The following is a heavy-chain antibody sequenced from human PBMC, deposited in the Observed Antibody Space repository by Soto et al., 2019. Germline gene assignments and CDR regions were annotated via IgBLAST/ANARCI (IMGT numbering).Heavy chain of an antibody. J-gene: IGHJ5*02. Sequence: SETLSLTCTVSGGSIRSGGYYWTWIRRHPGKGLEWIGYIYYTGSTYYNPSLKSRVTISVDTSKNQFSLKLSSVTAAYTAVYYCARASLGYCSSTSCRSNWFDPWGQGTLVTVSS. D-gene: IGHD2-2*01. V-gene: IGHV4-31*03. CDR3: ARASLGYCSSTSCRSNWFDP. CDR1: GGSIRSGGYY. CDR2: IYYTGST.